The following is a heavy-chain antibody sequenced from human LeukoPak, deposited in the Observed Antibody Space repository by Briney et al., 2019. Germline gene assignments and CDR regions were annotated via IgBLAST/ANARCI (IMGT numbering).Heavy chain of an antibody. V-gene: IGHV3-21*01. D-gene: IGHD2-15*01. Sequence: PGGSLRLSCAASGFILSDYNMNWVRQAPGKGLEWVSFITISGTYITYADSVKRRFTISRDNAKNSLYLQMNSLRAEDTADCARDLSATARAYDYWGQGTLVTVSS. CDR2: ITISGTYI. CDR1: GFILSDYN. J-gene: IGHJ4*02. CDR3: ARDLSATARAYDY.